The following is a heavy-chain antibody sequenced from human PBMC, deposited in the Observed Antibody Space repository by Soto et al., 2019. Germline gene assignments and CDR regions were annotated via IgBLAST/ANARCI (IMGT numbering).Heavy chain of an antibody. Sequence: PGGSLRLSCAASGFTVSSNYMSWVRQAPGKGLEWVSVIYSGGSTYYADSVKGRFTISRDNSKNTLYLQMNSLRAEDTAVYYCARSPRGRLWFGELLGWGQGTLVTVSS. D-gene: IGHD3-10*01. J-gene: IGHJ4*02. CDR2: IYSGGST. V-gene: IGHV3-66*01. CDR1: GFTVSSNY. CDR3: ARSPRGRLWFGELLG.